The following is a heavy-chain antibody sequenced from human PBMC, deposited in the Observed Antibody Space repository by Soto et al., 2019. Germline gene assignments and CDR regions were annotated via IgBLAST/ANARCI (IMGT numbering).Heavy chain of an antibody. V-gene: IGHV3-30*03. CDR3: ALQSELPYYYYGMDV. CDR2: ISYDGSNK. J-gene: IGHJ6*01. D-gene: IGHD1-26*01. CDR1: GFTFSSYG. Sequence: QVQLVESGGGVVQPGRSLRLSCAASGFTFSSYGMHWVRQAPGKGLEWVAVISYDGSNKYYADSVKGRFTISRDNSKNTLYLQMNSLRAEDTAVYYCALQSELPYYYYGMDVW.